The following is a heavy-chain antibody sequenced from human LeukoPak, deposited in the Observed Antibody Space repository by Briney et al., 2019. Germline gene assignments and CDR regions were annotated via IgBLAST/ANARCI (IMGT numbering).Heavy chain of an antibody. CDR1: GFTFSSYD. Sequence: PGGSLRLSCAASGFTFSSYDMHWVRQATGKSLEWVSAIGTAGDTYYPGSVKGRFTISRENAKNSLYLQMNSLRAGDTAVYYCARGDGAYGMDDWGQGTTVTVSS. V-gene: IGHV3-13*04. D-gene: IGHD4-17*01. CDR2: IGTAGDT. CDR3: ARGDGAYGMDD. J-gene: IGHJ6*02.